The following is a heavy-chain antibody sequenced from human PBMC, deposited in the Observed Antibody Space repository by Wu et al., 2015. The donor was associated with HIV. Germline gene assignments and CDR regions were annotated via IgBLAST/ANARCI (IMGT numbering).Heavy chain of an antibody. CDR2: IIPIFGTA. CDR3: ARSLTRAAAGHAGGYYFDY. J-gene: IGHJ4*02. V-gene: IGHV1-69*05. Sequence: QVQLVQSGAEVKKPGSSVKVSCKASGGTFSSYAISWVRQAPGQGLEWMGGIIPIFGTANYAQKFQGRVTITTDESTSTAYMELSSLRSEDTAVYYCARSLTRAAAGHAGGYYFDYWGQGTLVTVSS. CDR1: GGTFSSYA. D-gene: IGHD6-13*01.